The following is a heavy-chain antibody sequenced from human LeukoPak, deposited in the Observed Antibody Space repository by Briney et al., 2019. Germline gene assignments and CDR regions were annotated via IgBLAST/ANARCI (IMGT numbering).Heavy chain of an antibody. D-gene: IGHD1-14*01. Sequence: GGSLRLSCAASGFTFSSYSMNWVRQAPGKGLEWVSSISSGSSYIYYADSVRGRFTISRDNAKNSLYLQMNSLRAEDTAVYYCARGPQPGLDYWGQGTLVTVSS. V-gene: IGHV3-21*01. CDR3: ARGPQPGLDY. CDR1: GFTFSSYS. CDR2: ISSGSSYI. J-gene: IGHJ4*02.